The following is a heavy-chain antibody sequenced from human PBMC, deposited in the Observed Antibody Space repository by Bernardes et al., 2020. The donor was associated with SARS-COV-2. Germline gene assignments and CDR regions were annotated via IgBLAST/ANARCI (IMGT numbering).Heavy chain of an antibody. J-gene: IGHJ5*02. CDR3: ARVRGAAGGSSTSFNWFDP. V-gene: IGHV1-8*01. CDR1: GYTFTSYD. Sequence: AAMKDYCKASGYTFTSYDINWVRQATGQGLEWMGWMNPNSGNTGYAQKFQGRVTMTRNTSISTAYMELSSLRSEDTAVYYCARVRGAAGGSSTSFNWFDPWGQGILVTVSS. D-gene: IGHD2-2*01. CDR2: MNPNSGNT.